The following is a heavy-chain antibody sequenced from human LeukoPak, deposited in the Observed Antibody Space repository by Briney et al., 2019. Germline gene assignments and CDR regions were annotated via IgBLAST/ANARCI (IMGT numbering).Heavy chain of an antibody. CDR1: GYSISSGYY. Sequence: SETLSLTCTVSGYSISSGYYWGWIRQPPGKGLEWIGSIYHSGSTYYNPSLKSRVTISGDRSKNQFSLKLSSVTAADTAVCYCARAATSHYFDYWGPGTLVTVSS. CDR2: IYHSGST. CDR3: ARAATSHYFDY. J-gene: IGHJ4*02. V-gene: IGHV4-38-2*02.